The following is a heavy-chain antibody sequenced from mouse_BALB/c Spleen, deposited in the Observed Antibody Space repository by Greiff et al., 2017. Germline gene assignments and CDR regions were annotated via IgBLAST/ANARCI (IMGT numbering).Heavy chain of an antibody. V-gene: IGHV1S29*02. CDR2: IYPYNGGT. CDR1: GYTFTDYN. J-gene: IGHJ4*01. CDR3: ARTHYYGSSHYAMDY. D-gene: IGHD1-1*01. Sequence: DVQLVESGPELVKPGASVKISCKASGYTFTDYNMHWVKQSHGQSLEWIGYIYPYNGGTGYNQKFKSKATLTVDNSSSTAYMELRSLTSEDSAVYYCARTHYYGSSHYAMDYWGQGTSVTVSS.